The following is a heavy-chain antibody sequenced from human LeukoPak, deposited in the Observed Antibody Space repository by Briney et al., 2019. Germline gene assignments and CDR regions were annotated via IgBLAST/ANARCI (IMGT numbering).Heavy chain of an antibody. D-gene: IGHD5-18*01. CDR1: GYTFTSYY. V-gene: IGHV1-2*02. J-gene: IGHJ4*02. Sequence: GASVKVSCKASGYTFTSYYMHWVRQAPGQRLEWMGWINPNSGGTNYAQKFQGRVTMTRDTSISTAYMELSRLRSDDTAVYYCARGGGYSYGLPSGYWGQGTLVTVSS. CDR3: ARGGGYSYGLPSGY. CDR2: INPNSGGT.